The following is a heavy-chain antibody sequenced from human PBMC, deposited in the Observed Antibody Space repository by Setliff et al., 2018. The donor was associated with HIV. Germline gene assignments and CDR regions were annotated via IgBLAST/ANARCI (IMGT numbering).Heavy chain of an antibody. CDR1: GGSISSGSYY. CDR3: ARERSRGYTDPPRFDY. D-gene: IGHD5-18*01. CDR2: IYTSGST. Sequence: SETLSLTCTVSGGSISSGSYYWSWIRQPAGKGLEWIGHIYTSGSTNYNSSLKSRVTISVDTSKNQFSLRLTSVTAADTAVYYCARERSRGYTDPPRFDYWGQGTLVTVS. J-gene: IGHJ4*02. V-gene: IGHV4-61*09.